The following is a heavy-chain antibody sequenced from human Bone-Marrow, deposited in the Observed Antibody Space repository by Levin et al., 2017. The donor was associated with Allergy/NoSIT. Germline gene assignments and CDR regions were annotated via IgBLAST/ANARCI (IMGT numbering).Heavy chain of an antibody. V-gene: IGHV2-5*02. CDR2: IYWDDDK. CDR3: ARGHRHYWFDP. Sequence: QTLSLTCTFSGFSLTASGVSVGWIRQPPGKALEWLAAIYWDDDKRFSPSLKSRITITKDTSKNQVVLTMTNMDTVDSGTYFCARGHRHYWFDPWGQGTLVTVSS. J-gene: IGHJ5*02. CDR1: GFSLTASGVS.